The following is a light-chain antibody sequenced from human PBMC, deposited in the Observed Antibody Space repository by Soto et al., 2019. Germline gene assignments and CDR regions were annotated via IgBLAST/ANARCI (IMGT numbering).Light chain of an antibody. CDR1: QSISSW. CDR2: KAS. V-gene: IGKV1-5*03. J-gene: IGKJ2*01. Sequence: DIQMTQSPSTLSASVGDRVTITCRASQSISSWLAWYQKKPGKAPKLLIYKASSLESGVPSRFSGSGSGTDFTLTISSLQPDDFATYYGQHYNSYPYDFGQGTKLEIK. CDR3: QHYNSYPYD.